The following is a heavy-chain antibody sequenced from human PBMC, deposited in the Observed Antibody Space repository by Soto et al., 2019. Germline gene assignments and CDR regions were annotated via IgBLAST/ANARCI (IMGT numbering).Heavy chain of an antibody. J-gene: IGHJ4*02. Sequence: GASVKVSCKASGYTFTSYYMHWVRQAPGQGLEWMGIINPSGGSTSYAQKFQGRVTMTRDTSTSTVYMELSSLKTEDTAVYYCTVWGSGNDFGAAWGQGILVTVSS. D-gene: IGHD3-10*01. CDR3: TVWGSGNDFGAA. CDR1: GYTFTSYY. V-gene: IGHV1-46*03. CDR2: INPSGGST.